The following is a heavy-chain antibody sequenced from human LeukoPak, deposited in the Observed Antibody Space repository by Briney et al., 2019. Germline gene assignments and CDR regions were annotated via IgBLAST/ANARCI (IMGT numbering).Heavy chain of an antibody. D-gene: IGHD6-19*01. V-gene: IGHV4-59*10. CDR1: GGSFSGYY. J-gene: IGHJ4*02. Sequence: SETLSLTCAVYGGSFSGYYWSWIRQPAGKGLEWIGRIYTSGSTNYNPSLKSRVTMSVDTSKNQFSLKLSSVTAADTAVYYCARSGYSSGWHWGQGTLVTVSS. CDR2: IYTSGST. CDR3: ARSGYSSGWH.